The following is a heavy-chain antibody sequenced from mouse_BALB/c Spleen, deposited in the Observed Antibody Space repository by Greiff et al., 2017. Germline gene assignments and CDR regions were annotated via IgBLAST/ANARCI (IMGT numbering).Heavy chain of an antibody. CDR1: GDSITSGY. Sequence: EVQLQESGPSLVKPSQTLSLTCSVTGDSITSGYWNWIRKFPGNKLEYMGYISYSGSTYYNQSLKSRISITRDTSKNQYYLQLNSVTTEDTATYYCANYYGSSAYFDVWGAGTTVTVSS. J-gene: IGHJ1*01. CDR3: ANYYGSSAYFDV. D-gene: IGHD1-1*01. CDR2: ISYSGST. V-gene: IGHV3-8*02.